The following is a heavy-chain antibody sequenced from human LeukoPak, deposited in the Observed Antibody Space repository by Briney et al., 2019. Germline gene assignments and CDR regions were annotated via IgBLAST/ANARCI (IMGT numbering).Heavy chain of an antibody. Sequence: GGALRLSCAASGFTFSSYGMSRVRQAPGKGVEWVSAISGSGGSTYYADSVKGRFTISRDNSKNTLYLQMNSLRAEDTAVYCCAKANYYDSSGYYYVTYFDYWGQGTLVTVSS. CDR3: AKANYYDSSGYYYVTYFDY. V-gene: IGHV3-23*01. CDR2: ISGSGGST. J-gene: IGHJ4*02. D-gene: IGHD3-22*01. CDR1: GFTFSSYG.